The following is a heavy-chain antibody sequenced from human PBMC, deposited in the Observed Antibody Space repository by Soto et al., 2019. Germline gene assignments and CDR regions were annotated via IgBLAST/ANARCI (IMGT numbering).Heavy chain of an antibody. Sequence: LRLSCAASGFTLSNYWMTWVRRAPGKGLEWVANISKDGSQKNYVDSVKGRFTIARDNGQNSLSLQINSLRVEDTAVYYCVRELGLAYWGQGALVTVSS. CDR2: ISKDGSQK. J-gene: IGHJ4*02. D-gene: IGHD7-27*01. V-gene: IGHV3-7*03. CDR3: VRELGLAY. CDR1: GFTLSNYW.